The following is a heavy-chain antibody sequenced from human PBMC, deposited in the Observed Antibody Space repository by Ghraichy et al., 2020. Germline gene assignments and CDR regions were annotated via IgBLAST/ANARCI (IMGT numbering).Heavy chain of an antibody. CDR2: INSGGRYI. V-gene: IGHV3-21*01. CDR3: ARGMKVVPGTLDAFDI. Sequence: GGSLRLSCEASGFTFSSYSMNWVRQAPGKGLEWVSSINSGGRYIYYTDALKGLFTISRDNSKNSLYLQINSMRAEDTAVYYCARGMKVVPGTLDAFDIWGKGTMDTVSS. D-gene: IGHD2-15*01. J-gene: IGHJ3*02. CDR1: GFTFSSYS.